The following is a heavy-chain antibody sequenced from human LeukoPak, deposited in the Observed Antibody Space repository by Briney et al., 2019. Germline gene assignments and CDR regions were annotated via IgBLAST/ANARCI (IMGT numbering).Heavy chain of an antibody. J-gene: IGHJ4*02. CDR2: INHSGST. D-gene: IGHD4-23*01. Sequence: SGTLSLTCAVYGGSFSGYYWSWIRQPPGKGLEWIGEINHSGSTNYNPSLKSRVTISVDTSKNQFSLKLSSVTAADTAVYYCARSVVTPTFDYWGQGTLVTVSS. V-gene: IGHV4-34*01. CDR1: GGSFSGYY. CDR3: ARSVVTPTFDY.